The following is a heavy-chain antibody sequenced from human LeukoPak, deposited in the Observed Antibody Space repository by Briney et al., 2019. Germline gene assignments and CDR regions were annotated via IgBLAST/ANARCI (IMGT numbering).Heavy chain of an antibody. CDR1: GFTFSSYA. J-gene: IGHJ4*02. D-gene: IGHD6-19*01. V-gene: IGHV3-23*01. CDR2: ISCVGHIT. CDR3: SSRKRLV. Sequence: PGGSLRPSCAASGFTFSSYAMRWVRQAPGKGLEWVSAISCVGHITHYPGSVKGRFTISRDNSKNTLYLQMTRLRAADTAVYYCSSRKRLVWGQGTLVTVSS.